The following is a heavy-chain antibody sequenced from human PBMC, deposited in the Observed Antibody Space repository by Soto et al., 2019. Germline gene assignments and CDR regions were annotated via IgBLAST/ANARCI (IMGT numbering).Heavy chain of an antibody. J-gene: IGHJ6*02. CDR3: ARDLWGYCGTDCYPLDV. V-gene: IGHV4-59*01. Sequence: SETLSLTCTVSGGSISGYYWSWIRQPPGKGLEWIGYMYNTGSTVYNPSFKSRVTISVDTSKNQFSLKLNSVTAADTAVYYCARDLWGYCGTDCYPLDVWGQGTTIT. CDR1: GGSISGYY. CDR2: MYNTGST. D-gene: IGHD2-21*02.